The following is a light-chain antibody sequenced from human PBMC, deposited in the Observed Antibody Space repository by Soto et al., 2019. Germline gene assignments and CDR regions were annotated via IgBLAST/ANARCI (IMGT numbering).Light chain of an antibody. CDR2: GAS. CDR3: HQYATDPLT. CDR1: QSVGRDY. J-gene: IGKJ4*01. Sequence: EIVLTQSPGTLSLSPGYRATLSCRASQSVGRDYLAWFQHKGGPAPRLRVHGASNRATGIPDRFSGSGSGTDLTLIISRLETEDFAVYYCHQYATDPLTFGGGTKVEI. V-gene: IGKV3-20*01.